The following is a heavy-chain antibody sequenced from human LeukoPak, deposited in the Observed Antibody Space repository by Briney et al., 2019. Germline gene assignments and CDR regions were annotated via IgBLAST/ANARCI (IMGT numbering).Heavy chain of an antibody. J-gene: IGHJ4*02. D-gene: IGHD2-21*02. CDR2: ISYDGSNK. V-gene: IGHV3-30*18. CDR1: GFTFSSYG. CDR3: AKGARGVTAVDY. Sequence: GGSLRLSCAASGFTFSSYGMHWDRQAPGKGLEWVAVISYDGSNKYYADSVKGRFTISRDNSKNTLYLQMNSLRAEDTAVYYCAKGARGVTAVDYWGQGTLVTVSS.